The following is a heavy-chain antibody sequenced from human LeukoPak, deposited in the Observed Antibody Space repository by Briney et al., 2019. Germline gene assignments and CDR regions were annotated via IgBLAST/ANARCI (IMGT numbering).Heavy chain of an antibody. CDR1: GGSFSGYY. Sequence: SETLSLTCAVYGGSFSGYYWSWIRQPPGKGLEWIGEINHSGSTNYNPSLKSRVTISVDTSKNQFSLKLSSVTAADTAVYYCASGYRSSTSCLSHCYYYYGMDVWGKGTTVTVSS. CDR2: INHSGST. J-gene: IGHJ6*04. CDR3: ASGYRSSTSCLSHCYYYYGMDV. D-gene: IGHD2-2*01. V-gene: IGHV4-34*01.